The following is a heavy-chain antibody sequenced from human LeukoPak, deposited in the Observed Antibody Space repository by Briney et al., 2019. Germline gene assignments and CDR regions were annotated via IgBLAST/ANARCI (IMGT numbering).Heavy chain of an antibody. J-gene: IGHJ4*02. V-gene: IGHV3-21*05. CDR2: ISSLSSES. Sequence: PGGSLRLSCAASGFIFSSYSMSWVRQAPGKGLEWVSYISSLSSESNYADSVKGRFTISRDNAKSSLYLQMNSLRAEDTAVYYCARSIAVAGDLDSWGQGTLVTVSS. D-gene: IGHD6-19*01. CDR1: GFIFSSYS. CDR3: ARSIAVAGDLDS.